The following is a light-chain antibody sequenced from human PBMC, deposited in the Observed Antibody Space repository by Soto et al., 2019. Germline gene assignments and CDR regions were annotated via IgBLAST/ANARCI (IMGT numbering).Light chain of an antibody. J-gene: IGKJ1*01. Sequence: DIQMTQSPSTLSASVGDRVPITCRASQSISSWLAWYQQKPGKAPKLLIYKASSLESGVPSRFSGSGSGTDFTLNISSMQPEDFANYYCQQSYSTTRTFGKGTKAAIK. V-gene: IGKV1-5*03. CDR3: QQSYSTTRT. CDR1: QSISSW. CDR2: KAS.